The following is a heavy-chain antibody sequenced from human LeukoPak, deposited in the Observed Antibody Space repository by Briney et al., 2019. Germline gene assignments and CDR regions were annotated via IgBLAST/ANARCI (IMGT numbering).Heavy chain of an antibody. CDR2: INSDGSWT. CDR1: GNYW. CDR3: AKDFAGSYYDFWSGYYSLDY. J-gene: IGHJ4*02. V-gene: IGHV3-74*01. D-gene: IGHD3-3*01. Sequence: GGSLRLSCAASGNYWMHWVRQVPGKGLVWVSHINSDGSWTSYADSVKGRFTISRDNSKNTLYLQMNSLRAEDTAVYYCAKDFAGSYYDFWSGYYSLDYWGQGTLVTVSS.